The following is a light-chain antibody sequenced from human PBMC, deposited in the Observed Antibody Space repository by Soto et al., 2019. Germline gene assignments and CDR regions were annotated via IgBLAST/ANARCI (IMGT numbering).Light chain of an antibody. J-gene: IGKJ1*01. V-gene: IGKV1-5*03. CDR2: KAS. CDR3: QQYDNYRA. CDR1: QSISSW. Sequence: DIEMTQYPSTLSGSVGDRVTITCRASQSISSWLAWYKQKPGKAPKLLIYKASNLKSGVPSSFSGSGSGTEFPLTISSLQPDDFATYYCQQYDNYRAFGQGTQVDIK.